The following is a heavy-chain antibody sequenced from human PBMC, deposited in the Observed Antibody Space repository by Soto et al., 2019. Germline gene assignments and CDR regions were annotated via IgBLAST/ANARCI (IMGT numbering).Heavy chain of an antibody. Sequence: EVQLLESGGGLVQPGGSLRLSCAASGFTFSSYSMNWVRQAPGKGLEWVASVGGGGDNTFYADSVKGRFTVSRDDAQNTLYLQMNGLRAEDTAVYFCAKRDSGSGRSPPLINYWGQGPLVTVSS. CDR1: GFTFSSYS. J-gene: IGHJ4*02. D-gene: IGHD3-10*01. CDR2: VGGGGDNT. V-gene: IGHV3-23*01. CDR3: AKRDSGSGRSPPLINY.